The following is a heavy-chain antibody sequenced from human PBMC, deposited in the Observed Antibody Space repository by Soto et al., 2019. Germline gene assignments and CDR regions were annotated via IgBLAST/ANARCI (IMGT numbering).Heavy chain of an antibody. V-gene: IGHV2-5*02. CDR1: GFSLSTSGVG. D-gene: IGHD6-6*01. Sequence: QITLKESGPTLVKPTQTLTLTCTFSGFSLSTSGVGVGWIRQPPGKALEWLALIYWDDDKRYSPSLKSRLTITXXTXKXXVVLTMTNMDPVDTATYYCAHRRYSSSPIAPSFDYWGQGTLVTVSS. CDR2: IYWDDDK. CDR3: AHRRYSSSPIAPSFDY. J-gene: IGHJ4*02.